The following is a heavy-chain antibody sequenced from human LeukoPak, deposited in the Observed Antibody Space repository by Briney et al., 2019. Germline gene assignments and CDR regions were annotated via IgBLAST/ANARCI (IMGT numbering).Heavy chain of an antibody. CDR2: IHYSGST. CDR3: ARVRREIFGVVDV. Sequence: SETLSLTCAVYGGSFSGYYWSWIRQPPGKGLEWIGYIHYSGSTNYNPSLKSRVTISVDTSKNQFSLKLSSVTAADTAVYYCARVRREIFGVVDVWGQGTTVTVSS. J-gene: IGHJ6*02. V-gene: IGHV4-59*01. CDR1: GGSFSGYY. D-gene: IGHD3-3*01.